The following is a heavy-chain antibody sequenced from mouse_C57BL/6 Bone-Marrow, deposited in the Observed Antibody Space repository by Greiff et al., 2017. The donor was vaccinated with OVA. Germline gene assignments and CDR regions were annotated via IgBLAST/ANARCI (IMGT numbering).Heavy chain of an antibody. Sequence: VQLQQPGAELVKPGASVKMSCKASGYTFNSYWITWVKQRPGQGLEWIGDIYPGSGSTNYNEKFKSKATLTVDPSSSTAYMQLSSLTSEDAAVSYCAREIYYDYPARFGYWGQGTLVTVSA. CDR3: AREIYYDYPARFGY. CDR1: GYTFNSYW. V-gene: IGHV1-55*01. D-gene: IGHD2-4*01. CDR2: IYPGSGST. J-gene: IGHJ3*01.